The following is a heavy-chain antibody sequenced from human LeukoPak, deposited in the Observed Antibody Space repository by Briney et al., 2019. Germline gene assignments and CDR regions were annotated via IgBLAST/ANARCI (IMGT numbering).Heavy chain of an antibody. CDR2: IKSKTDGGTT. Sequence: GGSLRLSCAASGFTFSSYAMHWVRQAPGKGLEWVGRIKSKTDGGTTDYAAPVKGRFTISRDDSKNTLYLQMNSLKTEDTAVYYCTTVMGSTSCYGLCYWGQGTLVTVSS. D-gene: IGHD2-2*01. J-gene: IGHJ4*02. CDR1: GFTFSSYA. V-gene: IGHV3-15*07. CDR3: TTVMGSTSCYGLCY.